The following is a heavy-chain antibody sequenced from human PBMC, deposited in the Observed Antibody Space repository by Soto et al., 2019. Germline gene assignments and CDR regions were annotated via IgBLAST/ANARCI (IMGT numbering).Heavy chain of an antibody. J-gene: IGHJ6*02. CDR1: GGSFSGYY. CDR3: ASLDYDFWSGYYRALYYYGMDV. CDR2: INHSGGT. Sequence: PSETLSLTCAVYGGSFSGYYWSWIRQPPGKGLEWIGEINHSGGTNYNPSLKSRVTISVDTSKNQFSPKLSSVTAADTAVYYCASLDYDFWSGYYRALYYYGMDVWGQGTTVTVSS. V-gene: IGHV4-34*01. D-gene: IGHD3-3*01.